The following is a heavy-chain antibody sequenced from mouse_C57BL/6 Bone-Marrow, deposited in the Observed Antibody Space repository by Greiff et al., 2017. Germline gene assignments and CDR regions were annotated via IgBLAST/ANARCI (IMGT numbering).Heavy chain of an antibody. D-gene: IGHD1-1*01. V-gene: IGHV5-9-1*02. CDR2: ISSGGDYI. J-gene: IGHJ1*03. Sequence: EVQGVESGEGLVKPGGSLKLSCAASGFTFSSYAMSWVRQTPEKRLEWVAYISSGGDYIYYADTVKGRFTISRDNARNTLYLQMSSLKSEDTAMYYCTRDGDYYGSSYCWYFDVWGTGTTVTVSS. CDR1: GFTFSSYA. CDR3: TRDGDYYGSSYCWYFDV.